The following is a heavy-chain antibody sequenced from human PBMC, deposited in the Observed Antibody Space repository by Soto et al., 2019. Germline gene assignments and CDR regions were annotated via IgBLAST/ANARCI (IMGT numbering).Heavy chain of an antibody. CDR2: IIPIFGTA. CDR1: GGTFSRHA. J-gene: IGHJ4*02. V-gene: IGHV1-69*01. D-gene: IGHD3-22*01. CDR3: ARGWGDDSTDCYYAY. Sequence: QVQLVQSGAEVRKPGSSVNVSCKASGGTFSRHAISWVRQAPGQGLAWMGGIIPIFGTANHAQKLQGRVTITAEGSTRTAYMELSSLRSEDTAIYYCARGWGDDSTDCYYAYWGQGTLVIVSS.